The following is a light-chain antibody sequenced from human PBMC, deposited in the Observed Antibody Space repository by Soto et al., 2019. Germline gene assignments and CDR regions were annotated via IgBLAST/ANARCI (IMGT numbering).Light chain of an antibody. CDR1: QTVSSK. V-gene: IGKV3-15*01. J-gene: IGKJ4*01. Sequence: EIVMTQSPATLSVSPGERATLSCRASQTVSSKLAWYQLKPGQAPRLHIYGASTRATGIPARFSGSGSGTEFTLTISSLQSEDFAVYVCQHYNNWPLIFGGGTTVEVK. CDR3: QHYNNWPLI. CDR2: GAS.